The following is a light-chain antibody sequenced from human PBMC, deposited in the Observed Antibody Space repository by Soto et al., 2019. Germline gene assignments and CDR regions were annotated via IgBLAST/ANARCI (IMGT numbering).Light chain of an antibody. J-gene: IGLJ1*01. CDR2: EVT. Sequence: QSVLTQPPSASGSPGQSVTISCTGTSSDIGAYNYVSWYQQHPGKAPKLMIYEVTNRPSGISNRFSGSRSGNTASLSISGLQAEDEADYYCSSYSSAIAFVFGTGTKVTVL. CDR1: SSDIGAYNY. CDR3: SSYSSAIAFV. V-gene: IGLV2-14*01.